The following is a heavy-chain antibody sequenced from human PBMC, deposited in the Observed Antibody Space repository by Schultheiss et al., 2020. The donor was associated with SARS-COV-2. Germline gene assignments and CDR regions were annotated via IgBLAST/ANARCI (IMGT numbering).Heavy chain of an antibody. CDR1: GFTFSSYA. Sequence: GGSLRLSCAASGFTFSSYAMHWVRQAPGKGLEYVSAISSNGGSTYYADSVKGRFTISRDNAKNSLYLQMNSLRAEDTAVYYCAKDASELWELFDYWGQGTLVTVSS. V-gene: IGHV3-64*02. D-gene: IGHD1-26*01. CDR2: ISSNGGST. CDR3: AKDASELWELFDY. J-gene: IGHJ4*02.